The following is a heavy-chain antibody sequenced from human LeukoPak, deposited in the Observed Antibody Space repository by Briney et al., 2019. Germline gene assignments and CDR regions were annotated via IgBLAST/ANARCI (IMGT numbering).Heavy chain of an antibody. Sequence: PGGSLRLSCAASGFTLSNAWMSWVRQAPGKGLEWVGRIKSKTDGGTTDYAAPVKGRFTISRDDSKNTLYLQMNSLKTEDTAVYYCTTVGSSGYYIGAFDIWGQGTMVTVSS. V-gene: IGHV3-15*01. CDR2: IKSKTDGGTT. CDR3: TTVGSSGYYIGAFDI. J-gene: IGHJ3*02. D-gene: IGHD3-22*01. CDR1: GFTLSNAW.